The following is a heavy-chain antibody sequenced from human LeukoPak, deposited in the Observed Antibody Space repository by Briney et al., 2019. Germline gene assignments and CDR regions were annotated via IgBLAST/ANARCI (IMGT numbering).Heavy chain of an antibody. V-gene: IGHV1-2*02. CDR2: INPNSGGT. J-gene: IGHJ6*03. CDR3: ARDQRDYDFWSGYSSYYYYMDV. D-gene: IGHD3-3*01. Sequence: ASVKVSCKASGYTFTGYYMHWVRQAPGQGLEWMGWINPNSGGTNYAQKFQGKVTMTRDTSISTAYMELSRLRSDDTAVYYCARDQRDYDFWSGYSSYYYYMDVWGKGTTVTVSS. CDR1: GYTFTGYY.